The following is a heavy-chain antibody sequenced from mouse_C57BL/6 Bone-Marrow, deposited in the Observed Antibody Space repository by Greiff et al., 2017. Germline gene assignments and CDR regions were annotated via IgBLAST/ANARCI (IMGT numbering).Heavy chain of an antibody. CDR1: GYTFTSYW. J-gene: IGHJ3*01. D-gene: IGHD5-1*01. CDR3: ARGSTDWFAD. CDR2: IDPSDSYT. V-gene: IGHV1-59*01. Sequence: QVQLQQPGAELVRPGTSVKLSCKASGYTFTSYWMHWVKQRPGQGLEWIGVIDPSDSYTNYNQKFKGKATLTVDTSSSTAYMQRSSLASEDSAVYYCARGSTDWFADWGKGTLVTVSA.